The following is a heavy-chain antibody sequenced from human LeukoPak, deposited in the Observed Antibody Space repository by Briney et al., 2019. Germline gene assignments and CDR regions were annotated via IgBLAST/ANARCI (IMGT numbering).Heavy chain of an antibody. CDR2: ISSSGSTI. V-gene: IGHV3-48*03. Sequence: GGSLRLSCAASGFTFSSYEMNWVRQAPGKGLEWVSYISSSGSTIYYADSVKGRFTISRDNAKNSLYLQMNSLRAEDTAVYYCARGLAVAEGDYWGQGTLVTVSS. CDR1: GFTFSSYE. J-gene: IGHJ4*02. D-gene: IGHD6-19*01. CDR3: ARGLAVAEGDY.